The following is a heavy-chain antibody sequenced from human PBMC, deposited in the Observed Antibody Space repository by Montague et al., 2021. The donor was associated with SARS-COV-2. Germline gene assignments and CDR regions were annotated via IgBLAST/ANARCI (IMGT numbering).Heavy chain of an antibody. Sequence: SETLSLTCAVYGGSFSDYYWTWIRQPPGKGLEWIGEINETASSKYTPSLRGRVTISIDTSSSQFSLTMYSVTAADTAVYFCARIADSGVRGFDDWGQGTLVTVSS. J-gene: IGHJ3*01. D-gene: IGHD2-21*01. CDR1: GGSFSDYY. CDR3: ARIADSGVRGFDD. V-gene: IGHV4-34*01. CDR2: INETASS.